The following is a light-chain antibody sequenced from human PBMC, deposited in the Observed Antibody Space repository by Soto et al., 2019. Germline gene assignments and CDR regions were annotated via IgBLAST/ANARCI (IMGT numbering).Light chain of an antibody. V-gene: IGKV4-1*01. J-gene: IGKJ1*01. CDR1: QSLLYNSNNQNY. CDR3: QQFYDIPWT. CDR2: WAS. Sequence: DIVMTQSPDSLAVSLGERATVNCKSSQSLLYNSNNQNYIAWYQQKPGQPPKLLIYWASTRESGVPGRFSGSGSGTDFPLTISSPQAEDVAVYYCQQFYDIPWTFGQGTKVEIK.